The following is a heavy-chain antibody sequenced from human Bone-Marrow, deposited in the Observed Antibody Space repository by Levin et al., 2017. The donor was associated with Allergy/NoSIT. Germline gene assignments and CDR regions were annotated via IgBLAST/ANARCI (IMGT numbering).Heavy chain of an antibody. Sequence: GESLRLSCAGSGFTFSYYALSWVRQAPGKGLEWVASIRNSGGTTDYADSVKGRFTISRDNPKNTLYLEMNSLRAEDTAVYYCARHDILAGYYVHPFNNWGQGTLVTVSS. CDR1: GFTFSYYA. CDR3: ARHDILAGYYVHPFNN. D-gene: IGHD3-9*01. CDR2: IRNSGGTT. J-gene: IGHJ4*02. V-gene: IGHV3-23*01.